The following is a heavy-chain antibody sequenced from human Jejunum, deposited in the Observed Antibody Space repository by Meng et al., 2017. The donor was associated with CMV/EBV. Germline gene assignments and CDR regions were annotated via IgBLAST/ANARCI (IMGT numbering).Heavy chain of an antibody. D-gene: IGHD2-2*01. Sequence: NKYGMNWVRLATRKGVELVAFIRYDGRNKFYADSVKGRFTISRDNSKNTLSMEMNSLRAEDTAVYYCAKDDCDITNCWQYYALDVWGQGTTVTVSS. CDR3: AKDDCDITNCWQYYALDV. CDR1: NKYG. CDR2: IRYDGRNK. J-gene: IGHJ6*02. V-gene: IGHV3-30*02.